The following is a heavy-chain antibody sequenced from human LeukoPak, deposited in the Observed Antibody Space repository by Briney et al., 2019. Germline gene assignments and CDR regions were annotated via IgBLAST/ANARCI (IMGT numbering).Heavy chain of an antibody. CDR3: ARTTIHYYMDV. Sequence: SETLSLTCTVSGGSISSYYWSWIRQPPGKGLEWIGYIYYSGSTYYNPSLKSRVTISVDTSKNQFSLKLSSVTAADTAVYYCARTTIHYYMDVWGKGTTVTVSS. CDR1: GGSISSYY. CDR2: IYYSGST. V-gene: IGHV4-59*04. D-gene: IGHD5-24*01. J-gene: IGHJ6*03.